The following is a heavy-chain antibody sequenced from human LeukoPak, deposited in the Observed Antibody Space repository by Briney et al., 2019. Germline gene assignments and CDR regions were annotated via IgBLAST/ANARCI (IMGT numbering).Heavy chain of an antibody. J-gene: IGHJ5*02. CDR1: GFTFSSYW. CDR3: ARGRGQQWLEPFDP. V-gene: IGHV3-7*03. D-gene: IGHD6-19*01. CDR2: INHNGNVN. Sequence: GGSLRLSCAASGFTFSSYWMNWARQAPGKGLEWVASINHNGNVNYYVDSVKGRFTISRDNAKNSLYLQMSNLRAEDTAVYYCARGRGQQWLEPFDPWGQGTLVTVPS.